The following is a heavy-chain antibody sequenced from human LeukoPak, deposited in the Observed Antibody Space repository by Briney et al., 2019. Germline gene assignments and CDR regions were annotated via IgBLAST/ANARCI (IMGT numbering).Heavy chain of an antibody. CDR1: GGSFSGYY. D-gene: IGHD3-10*01. CDR3: ARHPITMVRGVIFPNWFDP. J-gene: IGHJ5*02. CDR2: INHSGST. V-gene: IGHV4-34*01. Sequence: SETLSLTCAVYGGSFSGYYWSWIRRPPGKGLEWIGEINHSGSTNYNPSLKSRVTISVDTSKNQFSLKLSSVTAADTAVYYCARHPITMVRGVIFPNWFDPWGQGTLVTVSS.